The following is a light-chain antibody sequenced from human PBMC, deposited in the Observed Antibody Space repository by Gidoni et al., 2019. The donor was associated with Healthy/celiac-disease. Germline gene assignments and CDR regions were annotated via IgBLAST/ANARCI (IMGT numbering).Light chain of an antibody. CDR2: GKN. V-gene: IGLV3-19*01. Sequence: SSELTQDPAVSVALGQTVRITCQGDSLRSYYASWYQQKPGQAPVLVIYGKNNRPSGIPDRFSGSSSGNTASLTITGAQAEDEADYYCNSRDSSGNPFNWVFGGGTKLTVL. CDR1: SLRSYY. CDR3: NSRDSSGNPFNWV. J-gene: IGLJ3*02.